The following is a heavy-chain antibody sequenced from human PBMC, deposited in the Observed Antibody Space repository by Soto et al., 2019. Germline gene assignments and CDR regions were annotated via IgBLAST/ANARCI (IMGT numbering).Heavy chain of an antibody. CDR3: AKASATGKSDGMDV. D-gene: IGHD7-27*01. J-gene: IGHJ6*02. CDR1: GFTFSAYA. Sequence: EVQLLESGGGLVQPGGSLRLSCAASGFTFSAYAIHWVRQAPGKGLECVSSISSGSNTYYADSVKGRFTISRDNSKNSRYLQMSSLRADDTAVYYCAKASATGKSDGMDVWGQGTTVTVSS. V-gene: IGHV3-23*01. CDR2: ISSGSNT.